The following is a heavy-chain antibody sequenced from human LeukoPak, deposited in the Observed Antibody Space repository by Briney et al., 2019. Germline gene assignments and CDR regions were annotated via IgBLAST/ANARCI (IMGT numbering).Heavy chain of an antibody. CDR3: ATGGGASPSVY. V-gene: IGHV4-4*07. CDR2: FYTSGSA. CDR1: GYSISSSY. Sequence: SETLSLTCTVSGYSISSSYWSWIRQPAGKGLEWIGRFYTSGSANYNPSLKSRVSMSVDTSKNQLSLRLTSVTAADTAVYYCATGGGASPSVYWRQGILVTVSS. J-gene: IGHJ4*02. D-gene: IGHD2-2*01.